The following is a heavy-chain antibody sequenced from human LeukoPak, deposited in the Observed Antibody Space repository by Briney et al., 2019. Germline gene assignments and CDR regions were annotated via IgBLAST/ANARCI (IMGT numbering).Heavy chain of an antibody. V-gene: IGHV1-2*02. CDR3: ARDVDYYDSSGYYYDFDY. CDR1: GYTFTGYH. D-gene: IGHD3-22*01. Sequence: ASVKVSCKASGYTFTGYHMHWVRQAPGLGLEWMGWINPNSGGTNYAQKFQGRVTMTRDKSISTAYMELSRLRSDDTAVYYCARDVDYYDSSGYYYDFDYWGQGTLVTVSS. CDR2: INPNSGGT. J-gene: IGHJ4*02.